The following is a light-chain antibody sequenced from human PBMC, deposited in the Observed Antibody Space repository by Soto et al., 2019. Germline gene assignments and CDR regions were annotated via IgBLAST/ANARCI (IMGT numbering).Light chain of an antibody. Sequence: EILLTPSPATLSLSPGDSATLSCRASQRIGRNVAWYQQKPGQAPRLLISAASTGAAGVPARFIAAGSGTVFTLTISSLQSEDFAIYYCQQVKTYPRTFGGGTKVDIK. CDR3: QQVKTYPRT. V-gene: IGKV3D-15*01. CDR2: AAS. J-gene: IGKJ4*01. CDR1: QRIGRN.